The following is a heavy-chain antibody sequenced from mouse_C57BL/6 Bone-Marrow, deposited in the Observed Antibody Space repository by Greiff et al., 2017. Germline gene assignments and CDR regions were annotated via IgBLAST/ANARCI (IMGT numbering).Heavy chain of an antibody. CDR2: INPYDGCT. V-gene: IGHV1-26*01. CDR1: GYTFTNYY. CDR3: AREYYYGSTVFDY. D-gene: IGHD1-1*01. J-gene: IGHJ2*01. Sequence: VQLQQSGPELVKPGASVKISCKASGYTFTNYYMHWVKQSPGQSLEWIGDINPYDGCTSYNQKFKGKATLTVDKSSSTAYMELRSLTSEDSAVYYGAREYYYGSTVFDYWGQGTTLTVSS.